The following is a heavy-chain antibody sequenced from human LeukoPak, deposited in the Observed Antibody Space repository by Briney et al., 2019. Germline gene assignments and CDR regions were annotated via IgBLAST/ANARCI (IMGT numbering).Heavy chain of an antibody. J-gene: IGHJ4*02. CDR1: GFTFDDYA. D-gene: IGHD4-17*01. CDR2: ISWNSGSI. V-gene: IGHV3-9*01. Sequence: PGGSLRLSCAASGFTFDDYAMHWVRQAPGKGLEWVSGISWNSGSIGYADSVKGRFTISRDNAKNSLYLQMNSLRAEDTALYYCAKDVLPHDYGDCGSGFDYWGQGTLVTVSS. CDR3: AKDVLPHDYGDCGSGFDY.